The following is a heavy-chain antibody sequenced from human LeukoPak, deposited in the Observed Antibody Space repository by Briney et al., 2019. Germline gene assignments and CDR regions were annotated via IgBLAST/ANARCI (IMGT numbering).Heavy chain of an antibody. J-gene: IGHJ4*02. D-gene: IGHD1-26*01. CDR1: GDPIATTTYY. CDR3: ARHLENTPGSGVYGYFDN. Sequence: SETLSLTCTVSGDPIATTTYYWAWIRQSPGRGLEWIANVFKSGNTYYSPSLKGRVTLSVDTPKNQFSLHLASVTASDTAVYYCARHLENTPGSGVYGYFDNWGQGTLVTVSS. V-gene: IGHV4-39*01. CDR2: VFKSGNT.